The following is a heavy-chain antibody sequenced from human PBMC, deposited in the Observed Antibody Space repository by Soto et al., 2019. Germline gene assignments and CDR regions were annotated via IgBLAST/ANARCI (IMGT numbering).Heavy chain of an antibody. D-gene: IGHD6-6*01. CDR3: AKSSSDDYYYYGMDV. CDR1: GFTFSSYG. CDR2: ISYDGSNK. Sequence: QVQLVESGGGVVQPGRSLRLSCAASGFTFSSYGMHWVRQAPGEGLEWVAVISYDGSNKYYADSVKGRFTISRDNSKNTLYLQMNSLRAEDTAVYYCAKSSSDDYYYYGMDVWGQGTTVTVSS. J-gene: IGHJ6*02. V-gene: IGHV3-30*18.